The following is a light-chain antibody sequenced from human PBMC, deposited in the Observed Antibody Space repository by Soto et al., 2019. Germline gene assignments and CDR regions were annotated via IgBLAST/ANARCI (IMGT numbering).Light chain of an antibody. J-gene: IGKJ1*01. CDR1: QSVNSN. CDR2: DAS. Sequence: EIVLTQSPGTLSLSPGERATLSCRASQSVNSNLAWYQQKPGQAPSLLIYDASNRATGIPARFSGSGSGTDFTLTISSLEPEDFAVYYCQQRSNWPPRWTFGQGTKVDIK. V-gene: IGKV3-11*01. CDR3: QQRSNWPPRWT.